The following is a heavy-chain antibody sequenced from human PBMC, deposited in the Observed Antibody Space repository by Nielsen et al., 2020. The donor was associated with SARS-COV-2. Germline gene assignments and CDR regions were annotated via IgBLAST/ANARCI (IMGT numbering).Heavy chain of an antibody. V-gene: IGHV1-3*01. Sequence: ASVKVSCKASGYTFTSYAMHWVRQAPGQRLEWMGWINAGNGNTKYSQKFQGRVTITRDTSASTAYMELSSLRSEDTAVYYCARSLLYDFWSGYYKGGGYYYYYMDVWGKGTTVTVSS. CDR2: INAGNGNT. CDR1: GYTFTSYA. CDR3: ARSLLYDFWSGYYKGGGYYYYYMDV. J-gene: IGHJ6*03. D-gene: IGHD3-3*01.